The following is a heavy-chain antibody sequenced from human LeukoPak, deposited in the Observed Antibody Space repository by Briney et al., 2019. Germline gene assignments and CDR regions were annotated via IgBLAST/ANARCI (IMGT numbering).Heavy chain of an antibody. J-gene: IGHJ6*02. CDR3: AKDAKTVAILEYYYYGMDV. V-gene: IGHV3-43*02. Sequence: GGSLRLSCAASGFTFDDYAMHWVRQAPGKGLEWVSLISGDGGSTYYADSVKGRFTISRDNSKNSLYLQMKSLRTEDTALYYCAKDAKTVAILEYYYYGMDVWGQGTTVTVSS. CDR1: GFTFDDYA. D-gene: IGHD4-11*01. CDR2: ISGDGGST.